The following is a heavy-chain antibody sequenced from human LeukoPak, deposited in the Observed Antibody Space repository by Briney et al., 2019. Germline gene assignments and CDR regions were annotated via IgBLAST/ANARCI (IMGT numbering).Heavy chain of an antibody. CDR1: GGSISSYY. J-gene: IGHJ4*02. V-gene: IGHV4-59*01. Sequence: PSETLSLTCTVSGGSISSYYWSWIRQPPGKGLEWIGYIYYSGSTNYNPSLKSRVTISIDTSKNQISLKLSSVTAADTAVYYCAREGSSTMGGYDYWGQGTLVTVSS. CDR2: IYYSGST. CDR3: AREGSSTMGGYDY. D-gene: IGHD3-10*01.